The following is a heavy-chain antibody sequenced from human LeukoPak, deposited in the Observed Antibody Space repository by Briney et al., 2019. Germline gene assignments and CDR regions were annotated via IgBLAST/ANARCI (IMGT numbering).Heavy chain of an antibody. CDR1: GYSFTSYW. V-gene: IGHV5-51*01. CDR3: ARLLGIGGRIVVVSAAIPLDY. Sequence: GESLKISCKGSGYSFTSYWIGWVRQMPGKGLEWMGIIYPGDSDTRYSPSFQGQVTISADKSISTAYLQWSSLKASDTAMYYCARLLGIGGRIVVVSAAIPLDYWGQGTLVTVSS. CDR2: IYPGDSDT. D-gene: IGHD2-2*01. J-gene: IGHJ4*02.